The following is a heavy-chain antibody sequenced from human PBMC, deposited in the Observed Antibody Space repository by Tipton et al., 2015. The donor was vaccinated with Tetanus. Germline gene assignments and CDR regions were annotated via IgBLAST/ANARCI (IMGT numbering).Heavy chain of an antibody. V-gene: IGHV4-34*01. CDR2: INHSGST. Sequence: LRLSCAVYGGSFSGYYWSWIRQPPGKGLEWIGEINHSGSTNYNPSLKSRVTISVDTSKNHFSLKLSSVTAADTAVYYCARDLAVAGYDAFDIWGQGTMVTVSS. J-gene: IGHJ3*02. D-gene: IGHD6-19*01. CDR1: GGSFSGYY. CDR3: ARDLAVAGYDAFDI.